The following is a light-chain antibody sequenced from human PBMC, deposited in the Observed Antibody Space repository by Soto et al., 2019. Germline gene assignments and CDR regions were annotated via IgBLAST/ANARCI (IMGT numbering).Light chain of an antibody. Sequence: QSVLTQPPSTSGTPGQRVTISCSGSSSNIGRNTVNWYQHLPGTAPKLLIYSNNQRPSGVPDQFSGSKSGTSASLAVSGLQSEDEADYYCAAWDDSLNGYVFGTGTKLTVL. V-gene: IGLV1-44*01. CDR3: AAWDDSLNGYV. CDR1: SSNIGRNT. J-gene: IGLJ1*01. CDR2: SNN.